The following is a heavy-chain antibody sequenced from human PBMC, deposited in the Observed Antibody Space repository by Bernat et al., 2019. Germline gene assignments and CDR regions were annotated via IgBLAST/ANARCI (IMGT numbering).Heavy chain of an antibody. J-gene: IGHJ5*02. Sequence: EVQLVESGGGLVQPGGSLRLSCAASGFTFSSYAMSWVRQAPGKGLEWVSAISGSGCSTYYADSVKGRFTISRDNSKNTLYLQMNSLRAEDTAVYYCAKEVYYYGSGSYYNWFDPWGQGTLVTVSS. D-gene: IGHD3-10*01. V-gene: IGHV3-23*04. CDR3: AKEVYYYGSGSYYNWFDP. CDR2: ISGSGCST. CDR1: GFTFSSYA.